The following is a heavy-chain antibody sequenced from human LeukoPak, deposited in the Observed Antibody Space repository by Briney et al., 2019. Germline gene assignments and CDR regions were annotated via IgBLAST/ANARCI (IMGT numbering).Heavy chain of an antibody. V-gene: IGHV3-48*04. CDR2: ISSSRTTI. CDR3: ACVDWELLDGDFDY. J-gene: IGHJ4*02. D-gene: IGHD1-26*01. CDR1: GFTFSSYS. Sequence: GGSLRLSCAASGFTFSSYSMTWVRQAPGKGLEWVAYISSSRTTIYYAESVKGRFTVSRDHAKNSLHLQMNSLRGEDTAVYYCACVDWELLDGDFDYWGQGTLVTVSA.